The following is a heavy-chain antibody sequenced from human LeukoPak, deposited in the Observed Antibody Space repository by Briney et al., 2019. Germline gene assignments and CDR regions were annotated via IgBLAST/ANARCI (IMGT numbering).Heavy chain of an antibody. J-gene: IGHJ4*02. CDR2: INPNSGGT. V-gene: IGHV1-2*04. CDR1: GYTFTDYY. CDR3: ARLPRNYGDYVAY. D-gene: IGHD4-17*01. Sequence: ASVKVSCKASGYTFTDYYINWVRQAPGQGLEWMGWINPNSGGTNHAQKFQGWVTVTRDTSISTAYMELSRLRSDDTAIYYCARLPRNYGDYVAYWGQGTLVTVSS.